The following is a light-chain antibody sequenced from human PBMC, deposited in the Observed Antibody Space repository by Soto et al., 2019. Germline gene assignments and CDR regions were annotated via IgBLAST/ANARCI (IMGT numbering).Light chain of an antibody. Sequence: QSVLTQPPSASGTPGQRITISCSGSSSNIETHTVNWYQQLPGMAPKLLISSNNQRPSGVPDRFSGSKSDTSASLTISGLQSEDEADYYCATWDDSLTGPDVMFGGGTKLTVL. J-gene: IGLJ3*02. CDR1: SSNIETHT. V-gene: IGLV1-44*01. CDR2: SNN. CDR3: ATWDDSLTGPDVM.